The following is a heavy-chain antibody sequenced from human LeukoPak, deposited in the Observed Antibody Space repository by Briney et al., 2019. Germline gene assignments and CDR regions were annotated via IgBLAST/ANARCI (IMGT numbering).Heavy chain of an antibody. CDR3: ARGWGIMTTVTTFDY. Sequence: PGGSLRLSCAASGFTFSSYSMNWVRQAPGKGLEWVSSISSSSSYIYYADSVKGRFTISRDNAKNSLYLQMNSLRAEDTAVYYCARGWGIMTTVTTFDYWGQGTLVTVSS. D-gene: IGHD4-17*01. CDR1: GFTFSSYS. CDR2: ISSSSSYI. V-gene: IGHV3-21*01. J-gene: IGHJ4*02.